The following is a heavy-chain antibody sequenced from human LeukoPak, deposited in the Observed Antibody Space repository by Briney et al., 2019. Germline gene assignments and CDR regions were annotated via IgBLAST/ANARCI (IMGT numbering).Heavy chain of an antibody. D-gene: IGHD1-26*01. CDR1: GYTFTSYA. CDR2: INAGNGNT. V-gene: IGHV1-3*01. Sequence: ASVKVSCKASGYTFTSYAMHWVRQAPGQRLEWMGWINAGNGNTKYSQKFQGRVTITRDTSASTAYMELSSLRSEDTAVYYCAREGMSGSYYPGYNWFDPWGQGTLVTVSS. CDR3: AREGMSGSYYPGYNWFDP. J-gene: IGHJ5*02.